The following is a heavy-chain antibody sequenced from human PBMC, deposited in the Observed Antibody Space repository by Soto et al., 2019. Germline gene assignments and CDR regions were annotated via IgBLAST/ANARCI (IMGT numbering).Heavy chain of an antibody. D-gene: IGHD2-2*01. CDR2: IIPIFGTA. V-gene: IGHV1-69*13. CDR3: AREERGVPAAKDPNWFDP. J-gene: IGHJ5*02. Sequence: RASVKVSCKASGGTFSSYAISWVRQAPGQGLEWMGGIIPIFGTANYAQKFQGRVTITADESTSTAYMELSSLRSEDTAVYYCAREERGVPAAKDPNWFDPWGQGTLVTVSS. CDR1: GGTFSSYA.